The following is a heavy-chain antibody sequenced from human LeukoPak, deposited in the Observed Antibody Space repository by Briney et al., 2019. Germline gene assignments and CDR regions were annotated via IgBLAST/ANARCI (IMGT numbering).Heavy chain of an antibody. J-gene: IGHJ3*02. D-gene: IGHD1-26*01. V-gene: IGHV3-53*01. Sequence: GGSLRLSCAASGFTVSRNYMSWVRQAPGKGLDWVSVIYSGGSTYYADSVKGRFTISRDNSKNTLYLQMNSLRAEDTAVYYCAAIVGAYDAFDIWGQGTMVTVSS. CDR2: IYSGGST. CDR3: AAIVGAYDAFDI. CDR1: GFTVSRNY.